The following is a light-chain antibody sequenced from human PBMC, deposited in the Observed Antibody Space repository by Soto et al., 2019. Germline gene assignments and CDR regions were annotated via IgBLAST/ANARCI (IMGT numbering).Light chain of an antibody. CDR2: AAS. V-gene: IGKV1-39*01. CDR3: QQSYGTPLT. Sequence: DMEMTQSPSSLSASVGDRVTITCRASQSISNYLNWYQHKPGKVPKLLIYAASSLQSGVPTRFSGSGSGTDFTLTINSLQPEDFATYYWQQSYGTPLTFGGRTKIEIK. J-gene: IGKJ4*01. CDR1: QSISNY.